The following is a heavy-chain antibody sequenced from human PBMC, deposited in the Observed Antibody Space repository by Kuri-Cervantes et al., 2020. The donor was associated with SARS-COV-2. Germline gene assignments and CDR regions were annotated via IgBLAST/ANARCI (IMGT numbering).Heavy chain of an antibody. J-gene: IGHJ4*02. CDR3: ARHRLWGYPIAAAGRGYYFDY. CDR2: IYYSGST. CDR1: GGSISSSSYY. V-gene: IGHV4-39*01. Sequence: SETLSLTCTVSGGSISSSSYYWGWIRRPPGKGLEWIGSIYYSGSTYYNPSLKSRVTISVDTSKNQFSLKLSSVTAADTAVYYCARHRLWGYPIAAAGRGYYFDYWGQGTLVTVSS. D-gene: IGHD6-13*01.